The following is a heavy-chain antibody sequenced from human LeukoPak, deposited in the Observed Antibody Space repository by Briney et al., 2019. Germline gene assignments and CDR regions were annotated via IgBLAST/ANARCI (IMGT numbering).Heavy chain of an antibody. Sequence: GGSLRLSCAASVFTFNSYSMNWVRQAPWKGLEWVSSISSSSSYIYYADSVKGRFTISRDNAKNSLYLQMNSLRAEDTAVYYCARGRGGALFDYWGQGTLVTVSS. CDR3: ARGRGGALFDY. J-gene: IGHJ4*02. D-gene: IGHD2-21*01. CDR1: VFTFNSYS. CDR2: ISSSSSYI. V-gene: IGHV3-21*01.